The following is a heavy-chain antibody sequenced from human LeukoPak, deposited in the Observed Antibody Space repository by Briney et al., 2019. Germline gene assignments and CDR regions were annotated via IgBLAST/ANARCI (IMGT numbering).Heavy chain of an antibody. V-gene: IGHV1-69*04. CDR3: ASQAGTNIVVVTPAFDP. CDR1: GGTFSSYA. J-gene: IGHJ5*02. CDR2: IISILGIA. Sequence: SVKVSCKASGGTFSSYAISWVRQAPGQGLEWKGRIISILGIASYAQKFQGRVTITADKSTSTAYMELSSLRSEDTAVYYCASQAGTNIVVVTPAFDPWGQGTLVTVSS. D-gene: IGHD2-21*02.